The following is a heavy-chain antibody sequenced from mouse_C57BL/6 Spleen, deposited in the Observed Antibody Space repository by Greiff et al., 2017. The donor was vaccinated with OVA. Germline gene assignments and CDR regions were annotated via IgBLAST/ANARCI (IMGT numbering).Heavy chain of an antibody. V-gene: IGHV1-81*01. CDR1: GYTFTSYG. Sequence: QVQLQQSGAELARPGASVKLSCKASGYTFTSYGISWVKQRTGQGLEWIGEIYPRSGNTYYNEKFKGKATLTADKSSSTAYMELRSLTSEDSAVYFCARRVYDGSLVEPSYYFDYWGQGTTLTVSS. CDR3: ARRVYDGSLVEPSYYFDY. D-gene: IGHD2-3*01. CDR2: IYPRSGNT. J-gene: IGHJ2*01.